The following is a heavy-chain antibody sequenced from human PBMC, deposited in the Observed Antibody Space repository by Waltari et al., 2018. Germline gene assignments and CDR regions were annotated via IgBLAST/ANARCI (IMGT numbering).Heavy chain of an antibody. V-gene: IGHV6-1*01. CDR1: GDSVSSYSSA. D-gene: IGHD2-15*01. Sequence: QVQLQQSGPGLVKPSQTLSLTCAISGDSVSSYSSAWNWIRQSPSRGFEWLGRTYFRSKVSYDYAVSVRGRLTINPDTSKNQFSLQLNSVTPEDTAVYYCARGVVANTYYFDYWGQGTLVTVSS. J-gene: IGHJ4*02. CDR3: ARGVVANTYYFDY. CDR2: TYFRSKVSY.